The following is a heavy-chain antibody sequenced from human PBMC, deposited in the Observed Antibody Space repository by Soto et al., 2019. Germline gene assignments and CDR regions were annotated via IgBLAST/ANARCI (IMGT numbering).Heavy chain of an antibody. J-gene: IGHJ4*02. D-gene: IGHD3-10*01. V-gene: IGHV3-30-3*01. Sequence: PGGSLRLSCAASGFTFSSYAMHWVRQAPGKGLEWVAVISYDGSNKYYADSVKGRFTISRDNSKNTLYLQMNSLRAEDTAVYYCARWVPTASMVRGAIDYWGQGTLVTVSS. CDR3: ARWVPTASMVRGAIDY. CDR1: GFTFSSYA. CDR2: ISYDGSNK.